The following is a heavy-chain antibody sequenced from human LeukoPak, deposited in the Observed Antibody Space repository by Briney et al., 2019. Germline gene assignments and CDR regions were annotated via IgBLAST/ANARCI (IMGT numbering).Heavy chain of an antibody. V-gene: IGHV4-59*01. Sequence: PSETLSLTCTVSGGSISSYYWSWIRQPPGKGLEWIGYISYSGSINYNPSLKSRVTISVDMSKNQFSLDLSSVTAADTAVYYCARTSTSFDDWGQGTLVTVSS. CDR2: ISYSGSI. D-gene: IGHD2-2*01. CDR3: ARTSTSFDD. J-gene: IGHJ4*02. CDR1: GGSISSYY.